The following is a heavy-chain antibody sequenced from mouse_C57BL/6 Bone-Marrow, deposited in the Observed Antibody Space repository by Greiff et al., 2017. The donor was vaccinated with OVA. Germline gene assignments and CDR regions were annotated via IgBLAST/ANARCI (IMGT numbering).Heavy chain of an antibody. Sequence: EVMLVESGGDLVKPGGSLKLSCAASGFTFSSYGMSWVRQTPDKRLEWVATISSGGSYTYYPDSVQGRFTISRENAKNTLYLQMISLKSEDTSMYYCARHGDYASFFDYWGQGTTLTVSS. D-gene: IGHD2-13*01. CDR1: GFTFSSYG. V-gene: IGHV5-6*01. J-gene: IGHJ2*01. CDR3: ARHGDYASFFDY. CDR2: ISSGGSYT.